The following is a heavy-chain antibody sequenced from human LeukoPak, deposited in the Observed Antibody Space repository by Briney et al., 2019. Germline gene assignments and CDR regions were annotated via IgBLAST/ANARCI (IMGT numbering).Heavy chain of an antibody. V-gene: IGHV4-34*01. D-gene: IGHD3-10*01. CDR2: TNHSGST. CDR1: GGSFSGYY. CDR3: AKSNGYGLVDI. J-gene: IGHJ3*02. Sequence: SETLSLTCAVYGGSFSGYYWSWIRQPPGKGLEWIGETNHSGSTNYNPSLKSRVTISLDTSRNQFSLKLNSVTAADTAVYYCAKSNGYGLVDIWGQGTMVTVSS.